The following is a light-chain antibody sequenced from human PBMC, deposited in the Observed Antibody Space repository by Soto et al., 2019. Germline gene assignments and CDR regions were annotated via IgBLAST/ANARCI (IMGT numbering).Light chain of an antibody. V-gene: IGKV3-20*01. CDR2: GAS. CDR3: QQFGGSFS. J-gene: IGKJ4*01. Sequence: VLTHSPGTLSFSPWERSTQCSSSTQTVFSNYIGWYQQKPGQAPRRLIFGASIRATGIPDRFSGSGSGTDFTLTISGLEPEDFAVYYCQQFGGSFSFGGGTKVDIK. CDR1: QTVFSNY.